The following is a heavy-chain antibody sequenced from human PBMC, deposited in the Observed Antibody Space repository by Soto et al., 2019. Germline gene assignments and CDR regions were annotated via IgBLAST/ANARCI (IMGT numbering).Heavy chain of an antibody. V-gene: IGHV4-59*08. CDR3: ARRGRGILTGYFDY. CDR1: GGSIRSYY. D-gene: IGHD3-9*01. CDR2: IYYSGST. J-gene: IGHJ4*02. Sequence: SETLSLTCPVSGGSIRSYYWSWIRQHPGKGLDWIGYIYYSGSTNYNPSLKSRVTISVDTSKNQFSLKLSSVTAADTAVYYCARRGRGILTGYFDYWGQGTLVTVSS.